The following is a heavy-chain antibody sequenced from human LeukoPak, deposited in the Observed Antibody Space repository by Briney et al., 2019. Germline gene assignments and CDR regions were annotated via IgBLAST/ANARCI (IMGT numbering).Heavy chain of an antibody. CDR2: ISYDGSNK. CDR3: AKDPEYFGY. J-gene: IGHJ4*02. V-gene: IGHV3-30-3*02. CDR1: GFTFSSYA. Sequence: PGGSLRLSCAASGFTFSSYAMHWVRQAPGKGLEWVAVISYDGSNKYYADSVKGRFTISRDNSKNTLYLQMNSLRAEDTAVYYCAKDPEYFGYWGQGTLVTVSS.